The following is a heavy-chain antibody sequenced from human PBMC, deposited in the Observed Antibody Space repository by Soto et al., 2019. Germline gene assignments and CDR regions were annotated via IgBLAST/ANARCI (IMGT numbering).Heavy chain of an antibody. Sequence: SETLSLTCTVSGGSVSSGSYYWSWIRRPPGKGLEWIGYIYYSGSTNYNPSLKSRVTISVDTSKNQFSLKLSSVTAADTAVYYCASRFDYYDSIVDYWGQGTLVTVSS. CDR3: ASRFDYYDSIVDY. D-gene: IGHD3-22*01. V-gene: IGHV4-61*01. CDR1: GGSVSSGSYY. J-gene: IGHJ4*02. CDR2: IYYSGST.